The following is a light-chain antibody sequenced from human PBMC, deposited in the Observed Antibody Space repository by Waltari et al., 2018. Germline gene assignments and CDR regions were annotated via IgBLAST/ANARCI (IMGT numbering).Light chain of an antibody. V-gene: IGLV3-25*03. J-gene: IGLJ3*02. CDR2: KDI. Sequence: SYELTQPPSASVSPGQTARITCSGDALPKQYAYWYHQKPGQAPVLVIYKDIERPSGIPERFSGSSSGTTVTLTISGVQAEDEADDYCQSADSSGSRVFGGVTKLTVL. CDR3: QSADSSGSRV. CDR1: ALPKQY.